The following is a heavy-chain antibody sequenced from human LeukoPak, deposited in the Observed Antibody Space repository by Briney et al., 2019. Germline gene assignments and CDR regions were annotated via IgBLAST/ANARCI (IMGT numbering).Heavy chain of an antibody. CDR3: ARGSGDYGGYFDY. CDR1: GGSFSGYY. CDR2: INHSGST. D-gene: IGHD4-17*01. Sequence: NPSDTLSLTCAVYGGSFSGYYCSWIRQPPGKGLEWIGEINHSGSTNYNPSLKSRVTISVDTSKNQFSLKLSSVTAADTAVYCCARGSGDYGGYFDYWGQGTLVTVSS. V-gene: IGHV4-34*01. J-gene: IGHJ4*02.